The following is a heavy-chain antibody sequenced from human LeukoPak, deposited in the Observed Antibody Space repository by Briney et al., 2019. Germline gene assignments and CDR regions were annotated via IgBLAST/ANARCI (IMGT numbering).Heavy chain of an antibody. CDR2: IYYSGST. J-gene: IGHJ5*02. Sequence: KPSETLSLTCAVYGGSFSGYYWSWIQQPPGKGLEWIGYIYYSGSTNYNPSLKSRVTISVDTSENQFSLKLSSVTAADTAVYYCARAVIQLWLPGGYWFDPWGQGTLVTVSS. V-gene: IGHV4-59*01. CDR3: ARAVIQLWLPGGYWFDP. CDR1: GGSFSGYY. D-gene: IGHD5-18*01.